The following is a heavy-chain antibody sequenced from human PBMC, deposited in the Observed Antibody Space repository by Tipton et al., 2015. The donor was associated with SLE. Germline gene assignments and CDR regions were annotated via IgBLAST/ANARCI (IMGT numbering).Heavy chain of an antibody. CDR1: GGSISSHY. CDR3: ARGPRWFDL. V-gene: IGHV4-59*11. CDR2: IYYSGST. Sequence: TLSLTCTVSGGSISSHYWSWIRQPPGKGLEWIGYIYYSGSTNYNPSLKSRITISVDTSKNQFSLKLSSVTAADTAVYYCARGPRWFDLWGQGTLVTVSS. J-gene: IGHJ5*02.